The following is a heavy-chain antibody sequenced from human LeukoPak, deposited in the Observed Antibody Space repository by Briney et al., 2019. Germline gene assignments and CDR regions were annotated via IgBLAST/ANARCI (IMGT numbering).Heavy chain of an antibody. CDR1: GYTFTSYY. Sequence: ASVKLSCKASGYTFTSYYIHWVRQPPGQGFEWMGIINPRGGSTSYAQKCQGRVTMTRYTSTSTVYMELSSLRSEDTAVYYCARGGLQGSGYYEDYWGQGTLVTVSS. D-gene: IGHD3-22*01. V-gene: IGHV1-46*01. J-gene: IGHJ4*02. CDR3: ARGGLQGSGYYEDY. CDR2: INPRGGST.